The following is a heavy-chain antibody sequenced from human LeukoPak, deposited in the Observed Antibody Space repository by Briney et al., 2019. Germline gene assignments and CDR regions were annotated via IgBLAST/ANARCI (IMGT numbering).Heavy chain of an antibody. CDR3: ARVFTIEAAGTVDY. V-gene: IGHV3-11*01. Sequence: GGSLRLSCAASGFTFSDYYMSWIRQAPGKGLEGVSYISNSGSTTHYADSVKGRFTISRDNTKNSLYLQMNSLRVEDTAVYYCARVFTIEAAGTVDYWGQGTLVTVSS. CDR2: ISNSGSTT. D-gene: IGHD6-13*01. CDR1: GFTFSDYY. J-gene: IGHJ4*02.